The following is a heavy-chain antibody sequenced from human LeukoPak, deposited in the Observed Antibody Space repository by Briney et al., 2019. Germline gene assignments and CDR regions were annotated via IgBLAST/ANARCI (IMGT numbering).Heavy chain of an antibody. V-gene: IGHV1-69*13. CDR1: GGTFSSYA. CDR2: IIPIFGTA. J-gene: IGHJ4*02. D-gene: IGHD6-13*01. CDR3: ARGPRIAAAGSGSQDY. Sequence: SVKVSCKASGGTFSSYAISWVRQAPGQGLEWMGGIIPIFGTANYAQKFQGRVTITADESTSTAYMELSSLRSEDTAVYYCARGPRIAAAGSGSQDYWGQGTLVTVSS.